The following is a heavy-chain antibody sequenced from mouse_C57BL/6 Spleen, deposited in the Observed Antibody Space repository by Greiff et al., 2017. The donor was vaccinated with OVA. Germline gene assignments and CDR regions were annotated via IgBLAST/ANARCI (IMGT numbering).Heavy chain of an antibody. CDR1: GFTFSDYG. D-gene: IGHD1-1*01. CDR2: ISSGSSTI. J-gene: IGHJ1*03. V-gene: IGHV5-17*01. Sequence: EVKLVESGGGLVKPGGSLKLSCAASGFTFSDYGMHWVRQAPEKGLEWVAYISSGSSTIYYADTVKGRFTISRDNAKNTLFLQMTSLRSEDTAMYYCARNYYGSIHWYFDVWGTGTTVTVSS. CDR3: ARNYYGSIHWYFDV.